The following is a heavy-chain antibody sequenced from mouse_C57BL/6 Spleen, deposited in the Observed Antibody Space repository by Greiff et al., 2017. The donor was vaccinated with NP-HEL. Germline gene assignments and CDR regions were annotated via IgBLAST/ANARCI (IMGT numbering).Heavy chain of an antibody. CDR3: ARSAREAGVAY. CDR2: IYPEDGET. D-gene: IGHD1-2*01. Sequence: EVQLQQPGAELVKPGASVKLSCTASGFNINDYYMHWVKQSSEQGLEWIGRIYPEDGETKYAPKFQGKATITADTSSNTAYLQLSSLTCEDTAVYYSARSAREAGVAYRGQETLVTVSA. V-gene: IGHV14-2*01. J-gene: IGHJ3*01. CDR1: GFNINDYY.